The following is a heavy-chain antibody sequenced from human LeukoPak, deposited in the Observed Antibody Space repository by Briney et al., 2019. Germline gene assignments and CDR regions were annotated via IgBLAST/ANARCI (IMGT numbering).Heavy chain of an antibody. D-gene: IGHD3-22*01. CDR2: INPNSGGT. J-gene: IGHJ4*02. V-gene: IGHV1-2*02. CDR3: ARGKIIMIVDPRVYFDY. CDR1: GYTFTGYY. Sequence: ASVKVSCKASGYTFTGYYMHWVRQAPGQGLEWMGWINPNSGGTKYAQTFQGRVTMTRDPSTSTVYMELSSLRSEDTAVYYCARGKIIMIVDPRVYFDYWGQGTLVTVSS.